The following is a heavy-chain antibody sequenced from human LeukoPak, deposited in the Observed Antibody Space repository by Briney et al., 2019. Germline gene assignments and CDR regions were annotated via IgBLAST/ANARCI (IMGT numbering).Heavy chain of an antibody. J-gene: IGHJ4*02. CDR1: GFTFSSYA. D-gene: IGHD3-3*01. V-gene: IGHV3-23*01. CDR2: ISGSGGST. Sequence: PGGSLRLSCAASGFTFSSYAMSWVRQAPGKGLEWVSAISGSGGSTYYADSVKGRFTIFRDNSKNTLYLQMNSLRAEDTAVYYCAKVHDFWSGKLDYWGQGTLVTVSS. CDR3: AKVHDFWSGKLDY.